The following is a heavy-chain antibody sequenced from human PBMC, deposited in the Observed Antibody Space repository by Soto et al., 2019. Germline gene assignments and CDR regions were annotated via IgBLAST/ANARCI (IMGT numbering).Heavy chain of an antibody. CDR1: GFTFSSYG. J-gene: IGHJ3*02. D-gene: IGHD1-26*01. V-gene: IGHV3-13*01. CDR3: GRGGRVGATTEDGFDT. CDR2: IGTAGDT. Sequence: PGGSLRLSFGASGFTFSSYGMHWVRQATGKGLEWVSAIGTAGDTYYSGSLTGRFTTSRANATYALYLHLGGLRAGETAVYYCGRGGRVGATTEDGFDTWGQGPMVTVSS.